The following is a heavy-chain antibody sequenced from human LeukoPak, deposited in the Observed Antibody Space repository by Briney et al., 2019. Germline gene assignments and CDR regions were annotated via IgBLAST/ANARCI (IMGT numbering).Heavy chain of an antibody. D-gene: IGHD3-22*01. CDR2: IYSDGTT. J-gene: IGHJ4*02. CDR3: ARDYYYDGSGYFSSLGY. CDR1: GFTVSNNY. V-gene: IGHV3-53*01. Sequence: PGGSLRLSCAASGFTVSNNYMSWVRQAPGKKLEWVSDIYSDGTTFYADSVKGRFTISRDNAKNSLYLQMNSLRAEDTAVYYCARDYYYDGSGYFSSLGYWGQGTLVTVSS.